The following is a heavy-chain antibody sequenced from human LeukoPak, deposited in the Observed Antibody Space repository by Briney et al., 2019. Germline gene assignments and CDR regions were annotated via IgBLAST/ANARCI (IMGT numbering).Heavy chain of an antibody. Sequence: SETLSLTCTVSGGSISSYYWSWIRQPAGKGLEWIGRIYTSGSTNYNPSLKSRVTISVEKSKNQFSLKLSSVTAADTAVYYCARASPDHTSYYYYYYMDVWGKGTTVTVSS. D-gene: IGHD1-14*01. CDR1: GGSISSYY. J-gene: IGHJ6*03. CDR2: IYTSGST. CDR3: ARASPDHTSYYYYYYMDV. V-gene: IGHV4-4*07.